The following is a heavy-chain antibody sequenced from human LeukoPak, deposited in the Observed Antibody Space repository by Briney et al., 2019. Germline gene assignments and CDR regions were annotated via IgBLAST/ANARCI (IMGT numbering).Heavy chain of an antibody. Sequence: GGSLRLSCEASGFTLSSHWMSWVRQTPGKGLEWVGNIKPDGSEIYYVDSVKGRFTISRDNAKNSLFLKMSSLRVEDTAIYYCARDYVWGSSESDYWGQGTLVTVSS. CDR1: GFTLSSHW. V-gene: IGHV3-7*01. CDR3: ARDYVWGSSESDY. D-gene: IGHD7-27*01. CDR2: IKPDGSEI. J-gene: IGHJ4*02.